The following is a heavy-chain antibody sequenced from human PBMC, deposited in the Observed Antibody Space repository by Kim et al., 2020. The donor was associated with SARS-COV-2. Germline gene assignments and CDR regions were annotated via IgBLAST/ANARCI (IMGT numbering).Heavy chain of an antibody. CDR1: GYTFTDYY. J-gene: IGHJ5*02. V-gene: IGHV1-46*01. CDR2: ITPSDGDP. D-gene: IGHD3-16*01. CDR3: ARDGGAAPRSYLDA. Sequence: ASVKVSCKTSGYTFTDYYIHWVRQAPGQGLEWMGMITPSDGDPTYVPRFRGRVTMTRDTSSTTVYMELKTLTSDDTAVYFCARDGGAAPRSYLDACGQGT.